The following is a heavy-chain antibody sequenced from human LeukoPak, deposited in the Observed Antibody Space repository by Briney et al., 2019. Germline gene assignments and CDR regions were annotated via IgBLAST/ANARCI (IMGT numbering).Heavy chain of an antibody. J-gene: IGHJ4*02. V-gene: IGHV3-30*18. CDR1: GFTFSSFG. CDR3: AKDGLWFGDLTYFDY. Sequence: GGSLRLSCAGSGFTFSSFGMLWLRQAPGKGLEWVAVISNDGSYEYYAESMKGRFTISRDNSKNTLYLQMNSLRAEDTAVYYCAKDGLWFGDLTYFDYWGQGVLVTVSS. D-gene: IGHD3-10*01. CDR2: ISNDGSYE.